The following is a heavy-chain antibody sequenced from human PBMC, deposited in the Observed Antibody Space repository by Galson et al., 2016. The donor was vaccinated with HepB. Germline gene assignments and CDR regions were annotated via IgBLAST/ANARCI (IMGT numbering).Heavy chain of an antibody. CDR3: ARSQPYYDSSGYYFPH. Sequence: LSLTCTVSNGSISSNGYYWNWIRQHPGKGLEWIGYIYHSGSTYYNPSLKSRVTISVDTSKNQFSLKLTSVTAADTAVYYCARSQPYYDSSGYYFPHWGQGTLVTVSS. CDR1: NGSISSNGYY. V-gene: IGHV4-31*03. CDR2: IYHSGST. J-gene: IGHJ4*02. D-gene: IGHD3-22*01.